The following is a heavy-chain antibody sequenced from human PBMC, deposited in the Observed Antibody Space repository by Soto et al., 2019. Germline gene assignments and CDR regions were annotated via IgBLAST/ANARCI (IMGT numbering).Heavy chain of an antibody. CDR3: AADHPSYYYGMDV. J-gene: IGHJ6*02. V-gene: IGHV1-69*13. CDR2: IIPIFGTA. CDR1: GGTFSSYA. Sequence: SVKVSCKASGGTFSSYAISWVRQAPGQGLEWKGGIIPIFGTANYAQKFQGRVTITADESTSTAYMVLSSLRSEDTAVYYCAADHPSYYYGMDVWGQGTTVTVSS.